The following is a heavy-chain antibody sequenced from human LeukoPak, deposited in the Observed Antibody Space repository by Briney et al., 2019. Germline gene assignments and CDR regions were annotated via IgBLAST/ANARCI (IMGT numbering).Heavy chain of an antibody. D-gene: IGHD3-22*01. Sequence: ASVKVSCKASGYTFTSYGISWVRQAPGQGLEWMGWISAYNGNTNYAQKLQGRVTMTTDTSTSTAYMELRSLRSDDTAVYYCARDLYYHDSSGYPGNYWGQGTLVTVSS. CDR2: ISAYNGNT. CDR1: GYTFTSYG. J-gene: IGHJ4*02. V-gene: IGHV1-18*01. CDR3: ARDLYYHDSSGYPGNY.